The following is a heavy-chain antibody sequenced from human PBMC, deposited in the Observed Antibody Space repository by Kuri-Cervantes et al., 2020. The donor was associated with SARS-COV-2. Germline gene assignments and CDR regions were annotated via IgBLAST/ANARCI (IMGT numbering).Heavy chain of an antibody. CDR3: AKEGNCSSTSCLGPIQYDVMDV. D-gene: IGHD2-2*01. CDR1: GYTFTSYS. V-gene: IGHV1-3*01. Sequence: SVKVSCKASGYTFTSYSMHWVRQAPGQRLEWMGWINAGNGNTKYPQKFQGRVTITRDTSASTAYMELSSLRSEDTAVYYCAKEGNCSSTSCLGPIQYDVMDVWGQGTPVTVSS. CDR2: INAGNGNT. J-gene: IGHJ6*02.